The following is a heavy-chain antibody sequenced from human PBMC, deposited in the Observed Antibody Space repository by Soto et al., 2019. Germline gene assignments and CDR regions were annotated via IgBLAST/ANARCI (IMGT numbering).Heavy chain of an antibody. CDR2: IYYSGST. CDR3: ARGGVLRFLEWFPAHFDY. D-gene: IGHD3-3*01. V-gene: IGHV4-31*03. J-gene: IGHJ4*02. Sequence: SETLSLTCTVSGGSISSGGYYWSWIRQHPGKGLEWIGYIYYSGSTYYNPSLKSRVTISVDTSKNQFSLKLSSLRSEDTAVYYCARGGVLRFLEWFPAHFDYWGQGTLVTVSS. CDR1: GGSISSGGYY.